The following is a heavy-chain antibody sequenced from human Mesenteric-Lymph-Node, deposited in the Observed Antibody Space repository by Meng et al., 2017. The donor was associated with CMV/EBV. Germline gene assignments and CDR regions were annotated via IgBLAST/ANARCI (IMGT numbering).Heavy chain of an antibody. CDR1: GFTFSDFY. J-gene: IGHJ4*02. CDR3: VGYQPY. V-gene: IGHV3-11*04. CDR2: ISVTGSTV. D-gene: IGHD2-2*01. Sequence: GGSLRLSCAASGFTFSDFYMTWIRQAPGTGLEWISYISVTGSTVYYADSVKGRFTISRDNAQNSLYLQMNSLGAGDTAVNYCVGYQPYWGQGTLVTVS.